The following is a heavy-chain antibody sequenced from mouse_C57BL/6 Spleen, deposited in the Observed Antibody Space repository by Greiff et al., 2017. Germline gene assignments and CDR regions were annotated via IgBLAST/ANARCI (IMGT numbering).Heavy chain of an antibody. CDR3: ARGYYGYDAASDY. Sequence: QVQLKESGPELVKPGASVKISCKASGYAFSSSWMNWVKQRPGKGLEWIGRIYPGDGDTNYNGKFKGKATLTADKSSSTAYMQLSSLTSEDSAVYFCARGYYGYDAASDYWGQGTTLTVSS. CDR2: IYPGDGDT. V-gene: IGHV1-82*01. CDR1: GYAFSSSW. D-gene: IGHD2-2*01. J-gene: IGHJ2*01.